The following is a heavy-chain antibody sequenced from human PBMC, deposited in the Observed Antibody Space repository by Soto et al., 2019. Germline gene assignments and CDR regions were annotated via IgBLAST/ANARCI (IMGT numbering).Heavy chain of an antibody. CDR2: IGTAGDT. D-gene: IGHD2-15*01. Sequence: GGSLRLSCAASGFTFSSYDMHWVRQATGKGLEWVSAIGTAGDTYYPGSVKGRFTISRENAKNSLYLQMNSLRAGDTAVYYCARGIAATTDDAFDIWGQGTMVTVSS. CDR3: ARGIAATTDDAFDI. J-gene: IGHJ3*02. CDR1: GFTFSSYD. V-gene: IGHV3-13*01.